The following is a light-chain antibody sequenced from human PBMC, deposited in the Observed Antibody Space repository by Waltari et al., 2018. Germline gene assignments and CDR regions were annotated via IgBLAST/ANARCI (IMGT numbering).Light chain of an antibody. J-gene: IGLJ1*01. CDR1: STDVVGSNY. CDR2: DVT. Sequence: QSALTQPRSVSWSLGQSVAISCTGTSTDVVGSNYVSWYQQHPGKAPNIIIYDVTKRPSGVPDEFSGSKSGNTASLTISGLQPEHEANYYCFSYAGSDTYVFGTGTEVTVL. CDR3: FSYAGSDTYV. V-gene: IGLV2-11*01.